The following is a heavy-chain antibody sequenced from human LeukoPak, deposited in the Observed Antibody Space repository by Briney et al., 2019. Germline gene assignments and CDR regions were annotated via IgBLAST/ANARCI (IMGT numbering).Heavy chain of an antibody. Sequence: SETLSLTCAVYGGSFSGYYWSWIRQPPGKGLEWIGEINHSGSTNYNPSLKSRVTISVDTSKNQFSLKLTSVTAADTAVYYCARTTEGGYTYDYFYYYYMDVWGKGTTVTISS. CDR1: GGSFSGYY. V-gene: IGHV4-34*01. D-gene: IGHD5-18*01. CDR2: INHSGST. J-gene: IGHJ6*03. CDR3: ARTTEGGYTYDYFYYYYMDV.